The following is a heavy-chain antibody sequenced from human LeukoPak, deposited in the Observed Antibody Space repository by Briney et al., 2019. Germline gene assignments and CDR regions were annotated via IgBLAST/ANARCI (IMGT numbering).Heavy chain of an antibody. V-gene: IGHV5-51*01. Sequence: GESLKISCKGFGYSFTSYWIGWVRQMPGKGLEWMGIIYPGDSDTRYSPSFQGQVTISADKSISTAYLQWSSLKASDTAMYYCATPGQGLYYDILTGYYDGAFDIWGQGTMVTVSS. J-gene: IGHJ3*02. CDR2: IYPGDSDT. D-gene: IGHD3-9*01. CDR3: ATPGQGLYYDILTGYYDGAFDI. CDR1: GYSFTSYW.